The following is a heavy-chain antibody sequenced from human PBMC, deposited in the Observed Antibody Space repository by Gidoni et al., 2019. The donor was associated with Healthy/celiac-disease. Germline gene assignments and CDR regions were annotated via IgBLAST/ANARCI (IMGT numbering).Heavy chain of an antibody. J-gene: IGHJ4*02. CDR2: IIPILGIA. CDR1: GGTFSSYP. CDR3: ARDPSPGGFDY. D-gene: IGHD3-10*01. V-gene: IGHV1-69*04. Sequence: QVQLVQSGAAVKKPGSSVKVSCKASGGTFSSYPISWVRQAPGQGLGWMGRIIPILGIANDAQKFQGRVTMTADKSTSTAYMELSSLRSEDTAVYYCARDPSPGGFDYWGQGTLVTVSS.